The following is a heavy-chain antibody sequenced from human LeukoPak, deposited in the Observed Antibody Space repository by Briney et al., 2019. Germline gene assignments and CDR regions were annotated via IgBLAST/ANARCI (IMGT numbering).Heavy chain of an antibody. V-gene: IGHV3-23*01. CDR1: GFSFSSNA. CDR3: ASCSGGSCYSSGFDY. Sequence: GGSLRLSCAASGFSFSSNAMSWVRQAPGKGLEWVSVISGSGDNTYYADSVKGRFTISRDNSKNTLYMQMNSLRAEDTAVYYCASCSGGSCYSSGFDYWGQGTLVTVSS. J-gene: IGHJ4*02. D-gene: IGHD2-15*01. CDR2: ISGSGDNT.